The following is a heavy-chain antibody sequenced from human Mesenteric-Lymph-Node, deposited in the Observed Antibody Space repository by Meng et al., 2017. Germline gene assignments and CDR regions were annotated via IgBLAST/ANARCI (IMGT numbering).Heavy chain of an antibody. CDR3: ARKYSGNDY. J-gene: IGHJ4*02. Sequence: SETLSLTCTVSGGSISSYYWSWIRQPPGKGLEWIGYIYYSGSTNYNPSLKSRVTISVDTSKNQFSLKLSSVTAADTAVYYCARKYSGNDYWGQGTLVTVSS. D-gene: IGHD1-26*01. V-gene: IGHV4-59*01. CDR1: GGSISSYY. CDR2: IYYSGST.